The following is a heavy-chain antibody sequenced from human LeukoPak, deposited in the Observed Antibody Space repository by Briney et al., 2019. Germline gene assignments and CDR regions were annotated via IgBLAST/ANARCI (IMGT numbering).Heavy chain of an antibody. CDR1: GYTFTGYY. J-gene: IGHJ6*03. V-gene: IGHV1-2*06. CDR3: ARDVSYYDFWSGYYKVGYYYYYMDV. Sequence: ASVKVSCKASGYTFTGYYMHWVRQAPGQGLGWMGRINPNSGGTNYAQKFQGRVTMTRDTSISTAYMELSRLRSDDTAVYYCARDVSYYDFWSGYYKVGYYYYYMDVWGKGTTVTVSS. CDR2: INPNSGGT. D-gene: IGHD3-3*01.